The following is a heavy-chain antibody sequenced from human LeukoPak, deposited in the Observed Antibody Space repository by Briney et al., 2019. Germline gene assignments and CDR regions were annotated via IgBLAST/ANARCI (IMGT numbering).Heavy chain of an antibody. D-gene: IGHD6-13*01. CDR1: GFTFSDYY. CDR3: ARVAESSSSWYPLGWFDP. Sequence: GGSLRLSCAASGFTFSDYYMSWIRQAPGKGLEWVSYISSSGSTIYYADSVKGRFTISRDNAKNSLYLQMNSLRAEDTAVYYCARVAESSSSWYPLGWFDPWGQGTLVTVSS. CDR2: ISSSGSTI. V-gene: IGHV3-11*04. J-gene: IGHJ5*02.